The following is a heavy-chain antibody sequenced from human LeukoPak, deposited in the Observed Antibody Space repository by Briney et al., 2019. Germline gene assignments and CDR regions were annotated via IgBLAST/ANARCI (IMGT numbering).Heavy chain of an antibody. D-gene: IGHD4-17*01. CDR2: IYTSGST. CDR1: GGSISSGSYY. Sequence: SQTLSLTCTVSGGSISSGSYYWSWIRQPAGKGLEWIGRIYTSGSTNYNPSLKSRVTISVDKSKNQFSLKLSSVTAADTAVYYCARVGTVTTSYYYYGMDVWGQGTTVTVSS. J-gene: IGHJ6*02. V-gene: IGHV4-61*02. CDR3: ARVGTVTTSYYYYGMDV.